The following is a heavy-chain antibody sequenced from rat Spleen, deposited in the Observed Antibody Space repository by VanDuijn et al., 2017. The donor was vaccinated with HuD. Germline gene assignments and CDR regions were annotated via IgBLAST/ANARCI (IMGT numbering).Heavy chain of an antibody. J-gene: IGHJ2*01. CDR1: GFTFSNYY. CDR3: ARPRFDY. Sequence: EVQLVESGGGLVQPGRSLKLSCAASGFTFSNYYMAWVRQAPKKGLEWVATIIYDDSMTYYRDSVKGRFTISRDNEKNTVYLQMDSLRSEDTATYYCARPRFDYWGQGVMVTVSS. V-gene: IGHV5S10*01. CDR2: IIYDDSMT.